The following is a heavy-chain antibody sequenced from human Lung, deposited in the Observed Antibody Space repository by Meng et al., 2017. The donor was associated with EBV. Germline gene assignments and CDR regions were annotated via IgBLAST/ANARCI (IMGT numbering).Heavy chain of an antibody. CDR1: GSSSTSHA. CDR3: ARETLGYCSSTSCYIGPPDY. CDR2: IITDTGVP. J-gene: IGHJ4*02. V-gene: IGHV7-4-1*02. Sequence: QVQLVQSGSALKKPGASVSVSCKASGSSSTSHAINWARQTPGQGLEWMGWIITDTGVPTYDQAFTGRFVFSLDTSVSTAYLQISSLKAEDTAVYYCARETLGYCSSTSCYIGPPDYWGQGTLVTVSS. D-gene: IGHD2-2*01.